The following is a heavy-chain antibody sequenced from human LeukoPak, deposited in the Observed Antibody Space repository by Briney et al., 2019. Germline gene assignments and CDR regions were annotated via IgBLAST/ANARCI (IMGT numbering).Heavy chain of an antibody. CDR1: GFTVSSNY. V-gene: IGHV3-53*01. CDR3: ARDRTSSGYFDY. CDR2: IYSGGST. Sequence: PGRSLRLSCAASGFTVSSNYMSWVRQAPGKGLEWFSVIYSGGSTYYADSVKGRFTISRDTSKNTLYLQMISLRAEDTAVYYCARDRTSSGYFDYWGQGTLVTVSS. D-gene: IGHD3-22*01. J-gene: IGHJ4*02.